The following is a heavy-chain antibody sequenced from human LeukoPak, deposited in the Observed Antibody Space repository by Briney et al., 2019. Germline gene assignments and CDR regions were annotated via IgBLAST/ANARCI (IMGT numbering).Heavy chain of an antibody. D-gene: IGHD3-10*01. CDR2: IYYSGST. CDR3: ARPYQGTFDI. CDR1: GGSISSYY. V-gene: IGHV4-59*01. Sequence: TTSETLSLTCTVSGGSISSYYWSWIRQPPGKGLEWIGYIYYSGSTNCNPSLKSRVTISVDTSKNQFSLKLSSVTAADTAVYYCARPYQGTFDIWGQGTMVTVSS. J-gene: IGHJ3*02.